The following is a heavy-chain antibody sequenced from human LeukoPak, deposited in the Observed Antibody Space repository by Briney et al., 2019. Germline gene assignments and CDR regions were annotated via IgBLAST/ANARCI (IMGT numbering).Heavy chain of an antibody. CDR1: GYSISNGYY. D-gene: IGHD3-3*01. Sequence: SETLSLTCSVSGYSISNGYYWGWIRQPPGEGLEWIGNIYYNGRTYYSPSLKSRGTISVDTSNNQFSLKLNSVTAADTAVYYCARITDRTIFGEIMHGFDVWGQGTPVTVSS. V-gene: IGHV4-38-2*01. CDR2: IYYNGRT. J-gene: IGHJ3*01. CDR3: ARITDRTIFGEIMHGFDV.